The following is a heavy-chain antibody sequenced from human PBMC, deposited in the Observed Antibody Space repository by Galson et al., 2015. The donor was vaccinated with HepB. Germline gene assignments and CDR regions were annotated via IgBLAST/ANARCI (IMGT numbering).Heavy chain of an antibody. V-gene: IGHV3-33*01. CDR3: ARDGREQWLVSYFDY. J-gene: IGHJ4*02. Sequence: SLRLSCAASGFTFSSYGMHWVRQAPGKGLEWVAVIWYDGSNKYYADSVKGRFTISRDNSKNTLYLQMNSLRAEDTAVYYCARDGREQWLVSYFDYWGQGTLVTVSS. CDR1: GFTFSSYG. CDR2: IWYDGSNK. D-gene: IGHD6-19*01.